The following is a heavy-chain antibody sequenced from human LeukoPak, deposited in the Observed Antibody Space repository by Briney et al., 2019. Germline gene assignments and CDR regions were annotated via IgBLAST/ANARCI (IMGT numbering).Heavy chain of an antibody. CDR1: GFLFIDFV. Sequence: PGESLRLSCAVHGFLFIDFVISSVRQAPGRGVERVSCINCFNNTIYYADSVKGRFTNSRDNAKNSLYLQMNSLRAEDTAVYYCARGIATGIDFFDPWGQGTLVTVSS. J-gene: IGHJ5*02. V-gene: IGHV3-48*01. CDR2: INCFNNTI. CDR3: ARGIATGIDFFDP. D-gene: IGHD6-13*01.